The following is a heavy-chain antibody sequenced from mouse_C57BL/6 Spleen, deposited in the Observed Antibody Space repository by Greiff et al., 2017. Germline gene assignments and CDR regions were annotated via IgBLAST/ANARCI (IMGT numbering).Heavy chain of an antibody. D-gene: IGHD1-1*01. Sequence: QQSCKASGYTFTSYWMHWVKQRPGRGLEWIGRIDPNSGGTKYNEKFKSKATLTVDKPSSTAYMQLSSLTSEDSAVYYCARSKDYGSSYIDYWGQGTTLTVSS. CDR1: GYTFTSYW. J-gene: IGHJ2*01. CDR2: IDPNSGGT. V-gene: IGHV1-72*01. CDR3: ARSKDYGSSYIDY.